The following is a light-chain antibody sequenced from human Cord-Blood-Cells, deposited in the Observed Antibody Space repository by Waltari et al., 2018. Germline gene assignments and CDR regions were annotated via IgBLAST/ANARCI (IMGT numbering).Light chain of an antibody. CDR2: EVS. V-gene: IGLV2-14*01. CDR1: SSDVGGYNY. CDR3: SSYTSSSTLVV. J-gene: IGLJ2*01. Sequence: QSALTQPASVSGSPGQSITISCTGTSSDVGGYNYVPWYHQHPGKAPKLIVYEVSNRPSGGSNRFSGSKAGNTASRTISGLQAEDEADYYCSSYTSSSTLVVFGGGTKLTVL.